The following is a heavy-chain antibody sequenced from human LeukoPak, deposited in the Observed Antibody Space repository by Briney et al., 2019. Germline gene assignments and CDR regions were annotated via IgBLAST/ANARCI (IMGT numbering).Heavy chain of an antibody. Sequence: SETLSLTCAVYGGSFSGYYWRWIRQSPEKGLEWIGEINDGGSTNYNPSLKSRVTILVDTSKNHIFLKLTSVTAADSAVYYCARGRVGCSTTSCFEDWFDPWGQGTLVTVSS. J-gene: IGHJ5*02. CDR1: GGSFSGYY. D-gene: IGHD2-2*01. V-gene: IGHV4-34*01. CDR2: INDGGST. CDR3: ARGRVGCSTTSCFEDWFDP.